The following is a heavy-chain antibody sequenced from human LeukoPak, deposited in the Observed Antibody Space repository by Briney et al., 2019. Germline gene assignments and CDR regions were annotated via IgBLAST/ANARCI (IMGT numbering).Heavy chain of an antibody. V-gene: IGHV4-30-4*08. CDR2: IYYSGST. D-gene: IGHD3-22*01. Sequence: SETLSLTCTVSGGSISSGDYYWSWIRQPPGKGLEWIGYIYYSGSTYYNPSLKSRVTISVDTPKNQFSLKLSSVTAADTAVYYCARGDAYYGSSGYPFDYWGQGTLVTVSS. J-gene: IGHJ4*02. CDR3: ARGDAYYGSSGYPFDY. CDR1: GGSISSGDYY.